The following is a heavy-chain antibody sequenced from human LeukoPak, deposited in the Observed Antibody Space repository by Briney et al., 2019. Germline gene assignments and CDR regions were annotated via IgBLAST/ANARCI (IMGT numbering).Heavy chain of an antibody. D-gene: IGHD3-22*01. J-gene: IGHJ4*02. V-gene: IGHV4-4*07. Sequence: SETLSLTCTVSGGSIATYYWSWIRQPAGKGLEWIGRIYDSGSTQYNPSLKSRVTMSVDRSRNQFSLKLSSVTAADTAVYYCARERADSSGYSSLNFDYWGQGTLVTVSS. CDR1: GGSIATYY. CDR2: IYDSGST. CDR3: ARERADSSGYSSLNFDY.